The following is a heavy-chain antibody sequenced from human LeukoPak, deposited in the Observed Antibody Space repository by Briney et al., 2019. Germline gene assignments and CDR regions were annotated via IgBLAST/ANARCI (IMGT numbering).Heavy chain of an antibody. Sequence: GGSLRLSCAASGFTFSSYDMNWLRQAPGKGLEWVSYISSSGSTIYYADSVKGRFTISRDNAKNSLYLQMNSLRAEDTAVYYCARISSNLDYWGQGTLVTVSS. J-gene: IGHJ4*02. V-gene: IGHV3-48*03. D-gene: IGHD2-2*01. CDR2: ISSSGSTI. CDR3: ARISSNLDY. CDR1: GFTFSSYD.